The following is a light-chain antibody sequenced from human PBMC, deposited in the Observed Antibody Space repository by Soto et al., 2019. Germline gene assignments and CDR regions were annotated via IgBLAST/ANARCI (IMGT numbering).Light chain of an antibody. CDR1: QVINNL. CDR2: STS. CDR3: QQANSFPWT. Sequence: DIQMTQSPSSVSASVGDIVTITCRANQVINNLLAWYQQKPGKAPKLLIYSTSNVQSGAPSRFSGGRSGTDFTLTISSLQTEDFATYYCQQANSFPWTFGQGTRVDIK. J-gene: IGKJ1*01. V-gene: IGKV1-12*01.